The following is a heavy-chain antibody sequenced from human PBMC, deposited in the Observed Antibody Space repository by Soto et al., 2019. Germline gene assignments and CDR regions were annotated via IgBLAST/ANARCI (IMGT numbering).Heavy chain of an antibody. J-gene: IGHJ4*02. V-gene: IGHV2-5*02. D-gene: IGHD6-25*01. CDR3: AHRISGWPGCRS. CDR2: IYWDDGE. Sequence: QITLKESGPTVVKPTQTLTLTCTFSGFSLSTTGMGVGWFRQPPGKALEWLALIYWDDGERYSPSLKSRLSTSKDTSKNQVILTMTNMDPVDTGAYHCAHRISGWPGCRSWGQGTLVTVSS. CDR1: GFSLSTTGMG.